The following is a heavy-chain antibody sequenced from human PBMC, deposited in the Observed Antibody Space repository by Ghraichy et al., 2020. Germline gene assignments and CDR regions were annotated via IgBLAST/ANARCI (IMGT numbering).Heavy chain of an antibody. CDR1: SGSFSGYY. CDR2: INHSGST. CDR3: ARGLGLQHHYYNGMDV. J-gene: IGHJ6*02. Sequence: PETLSLTCAVYSGSFSGYYWSWIRQPPGKGLEWIGEINHSGSTNYNPSLKSRVTISVDTSKNQFSLKLSSVTAADTAVYYCARGLGLQHHYYNGMDVWSQGTTVTVSS. V-gene: IGHV4-34*01. D-gene: IGHD1-7*01.